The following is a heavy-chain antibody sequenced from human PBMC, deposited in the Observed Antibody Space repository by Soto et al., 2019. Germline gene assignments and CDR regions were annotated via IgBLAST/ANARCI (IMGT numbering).Heavy chain of an antibody. Sequence: SVKVSCKASGGTFSSYAISWVRQAPGQGLEWMGGIIPIFGTANYAQKFQGRVTITADESTSTAYMELSSLRSEDTAVYYCANELREQQLPNWFDPWGQGTLVTVSS. CDR1: GGTFSSYA. CDR2: IIPIFGTA. D-gene: IGHD6-13*01. CDR3: ANELREQQLPNWFDP. V-gene: IGHV1-69*13. J-gene: IGHJ5*02.